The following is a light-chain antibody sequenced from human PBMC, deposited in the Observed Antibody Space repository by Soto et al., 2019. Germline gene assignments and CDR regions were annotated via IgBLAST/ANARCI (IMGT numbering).Light chain of an antibody. CDR2: DAS. CDR3: QQYSKWPLT. V-gene: IGKV3-11*01. J-gene: IGKJ4*01. CDR1: QSVSSY. Sequence: EIVLTQSPATLSLSPGERATLSCRASQSVSSYLAWYQQKPGQAPRLLIYDASNRATGIPARFSGSGSGTDFTLTISSLEPEDFAVYYCQQYSKWPLTFGGGTKVELK.